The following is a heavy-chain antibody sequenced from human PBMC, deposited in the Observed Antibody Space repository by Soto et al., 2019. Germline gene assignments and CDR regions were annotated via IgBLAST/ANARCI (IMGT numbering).Heavy chain of an antibody. CDR1: RYTFIAYY. Sequence: ASVKVSCKASRYTFIAYYMHWVRQAPGQGLEWMGWINPNSGGTDYAQKFQGRVTMTRDTSISTAYMELSRLRSDDTAVYYCARPLTPYAPIDSFDPWGQGPIVAVAS. J-gene: IGHJ3*01. V-gene: IGHV1-2*02. D-gene: IGHD3-9*01. CDR2: INPNSGGT. CDR3: ARPLTPYAPIDSFDP.